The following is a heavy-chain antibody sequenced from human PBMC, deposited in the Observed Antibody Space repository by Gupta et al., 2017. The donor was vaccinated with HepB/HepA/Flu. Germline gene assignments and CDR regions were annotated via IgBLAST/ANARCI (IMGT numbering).Heavy chain of an antibody. J-gene: IGHJ4*02. Sequence: LLLVESGGVLVQPGGSLRLSGAASGFPFSRDWMHWVRLAPGKGLVCVSRINREGAGTTYADSVKGRFTISRDNAKNTLYLQMNSLRTEDTAVYYSAREFRTADDVWGQGTLVTVSS. D-gene: IGHD5-18*01. CDR1: GFPFSRDW. V-gene: IGHV3-74*03. CDR3: AREFRTADDV. CDR2: INREGAGT.